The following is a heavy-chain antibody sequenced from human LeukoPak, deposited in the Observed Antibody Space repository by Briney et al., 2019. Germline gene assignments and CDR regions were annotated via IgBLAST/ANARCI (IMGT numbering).Heavy chain of an antibody. D-gene: IGHD6-13*01. J-gene: IGHJ4*02. CDR2: ISSSSGYI. CDR1: GFTFSSYG. CDR3: ARLGIITAAGSNDY. Sequence: GGSLRLSCAASGFTFSSYGMHWVRQTPGKGLEWVSSISSSSGYINYADSVKGRFTVSRDNAKNSLYLQMNSLRAEDTAVYYCARLGIITAAGSNDYWGQGTLVTVSS. V-gene: IGHV3-21*04.